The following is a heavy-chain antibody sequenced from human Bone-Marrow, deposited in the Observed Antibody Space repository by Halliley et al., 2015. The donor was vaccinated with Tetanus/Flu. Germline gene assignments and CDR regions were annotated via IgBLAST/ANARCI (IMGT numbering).Heavy chain of an antibody. CDR2: MYYSGTS. J-gene: IGHJ4*02. CDR3: AREWYYSDNSGYFFDS. D-gene: IGHD3-22*01. Sequence: GLVKPSETLSLTCTVSGGPISGYQWSWLRQPPGKGLEWIADMYYSGTSNYNPSLRNRVTMPFDTSKRQFSLRLESVTAADTAVYYCAREWYYSDNSGYFFDSWGQGTRVTVSS. CDR1: GGPISGYQ. V-gene: IGHV4-59*01.